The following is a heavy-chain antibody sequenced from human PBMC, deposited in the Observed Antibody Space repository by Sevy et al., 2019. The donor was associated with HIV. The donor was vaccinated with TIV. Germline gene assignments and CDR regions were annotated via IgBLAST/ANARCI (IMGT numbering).Heavy chain of an antibody. Sequence: GGSLRLSCAASGFTFSSYSMNWVRQAPGKGLEWVSSISSSSSYIYYADSVKGRFTISRDNAKTSLYLQMNSLRAEDTAVYYCASGGYCSGGSCYYAWFDPWGQGTLVTVSS. CDR1: GFTFSSYS. CDR2: ISSSSSYI. D-gene: IGHD2-15*01. V-gene: IGHV3-21*01. CDR3: ASGGYCSGGSCYYAWFDP. J-gene: IGHJ5*02.